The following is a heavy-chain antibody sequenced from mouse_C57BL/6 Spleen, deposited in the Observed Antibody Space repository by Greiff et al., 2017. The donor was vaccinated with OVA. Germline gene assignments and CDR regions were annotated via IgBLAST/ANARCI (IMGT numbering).Heavy chain of an antibody. CDR3: ARNYDYDEDWFAY. J-gene: IGHJ3*01. D-gene: IGHD2-4*01. V-gene: IGHV1-54*01. CDR1: GYAFTNYL. Sequence: VKLQESGAELVRPGTSVKVSCKASGYAFTNYLIEWVKQRPGQGLEWIGVINPGSGGTNYNEKFKGKATLTADKSSSTAYMQLSSLTSEDSAVYCCARNYDYDEDWFAYWGQGTLVTVSA. CDR2: INPGSGGT.